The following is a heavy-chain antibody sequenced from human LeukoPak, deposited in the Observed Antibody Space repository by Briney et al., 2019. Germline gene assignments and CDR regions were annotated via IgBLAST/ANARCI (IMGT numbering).Heavy chain of an antibody. V-gene: IGHV4-59*01. CDR1: GGSISSYY. CDR2: TYYSGST. CDR3: ARDQYYYGMDV. Sequence: PSETLSLTCTVSGGSISSYYWSWIRQPPGKGLEWIGYTYYSGSTNYNPSLKSRVTISVDTSKNQFSLKLSSVTAADTAVYYCARDQYYYGMDVWGQGTTVTVSS. J-gene: IGHJ6*02.